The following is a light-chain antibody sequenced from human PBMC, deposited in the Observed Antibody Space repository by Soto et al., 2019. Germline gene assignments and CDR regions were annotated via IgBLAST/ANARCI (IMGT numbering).Light chain of an antibody. CDR2: GSS. CDR1: QSVSSTK. J-gene: IGKJ2*01. CDR3: QQYRSAPYI. Sequence: EIVLTQSPGTLSLSPGERATLSCRASQSVSSTKLAWYQQKPGQAPRLLIYGSSTRATGLPDRFSGSRSGTDFTLIISRLEPEDFAGYYCQQYRSAPYIFGQGTKVEIK. V-gene: IGKV3-20*01.